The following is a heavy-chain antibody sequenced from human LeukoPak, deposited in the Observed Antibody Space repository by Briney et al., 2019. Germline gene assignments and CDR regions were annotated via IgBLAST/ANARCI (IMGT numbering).Heavy chain of an antibody. CDR2: ISSSSSYI. J-gene: IGHJ4*02. D-gene: IGHD3-10*01. V-gene: IGHV3-21*01. CDR3: ARELTWFGELLFDY. CDR1: GFTFSSYS. Sequence: GGSLRLSCAASGFTFSSYSMNWVRQAPGKGLEWVSSISSSSSYIYYADSVKGRFTISRDNAKNSLYLQMNSPRAEDTAVYYCARELTWFGELLFDYWGQGTLVTVSS.